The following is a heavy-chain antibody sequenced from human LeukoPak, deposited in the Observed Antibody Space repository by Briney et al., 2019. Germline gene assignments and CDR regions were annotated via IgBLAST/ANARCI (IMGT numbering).Heavy chain of an antibody. V-gene: IGHV4-61*08. CDR1: GGSISSDGYY. CDR3: ARHAFPLDAFDI. Sequence: PSQTLSLTCTVSGGSISSDGYYWSWIRQPPGKGLEWIGYIYYSGSTNYNPSLKSRVTISVDTSKNQFSLKLSSVTAADTAVYYCARHAFPLDAFDIWGQGTMVTVSS. J-gene: IGHJ3*02. CDR2: IYYSGST. D-gene: IGHD2-2*01.